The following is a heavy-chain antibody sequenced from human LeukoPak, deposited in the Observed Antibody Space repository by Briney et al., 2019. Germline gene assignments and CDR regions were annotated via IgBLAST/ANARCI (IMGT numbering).Heavy chain of an antibody. CDR2: ISYDGSNT. V-gene: IGHV3-30-3*01. CDR1: GFTFSSYA. CDR3: AKDVRTIIAVAGTFDD. Sequence: GGSLRLSCAASGFTFSSYAMHWVRQAPGKGLEWVAVISYDGSNTYYADSVKGRFTISRDKSKNTLYLQMSSLRAEDTAVYYCAKDVRTIIAVAGTFDDWGQGTLVTVSS. J-gene: IGHJ4*02. D-gene: IGHD6-19*01.